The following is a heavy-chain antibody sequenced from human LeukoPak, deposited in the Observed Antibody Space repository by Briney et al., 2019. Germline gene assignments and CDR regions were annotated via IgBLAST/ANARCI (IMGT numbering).Heavy chain of an antibody. CDR1: GFTFSSYE. V-gene: IGHV3-48*03. J-gene: IGHJ4*02. D-gene: IGHD6-6*01. CDR2: ISSSGSTI. Sequence: GGSLRLSCAASGFTFSSYEMNWVRQAPGKGLEWVSYISSSGSTIYYADSVKGRFTISRDNSKNTLYLQMNSLRAEDTAVYYCAKFLPRGDPAALFDYWGQGTLVTVSS. CDR3: AKFLPRGDPAALFDY.